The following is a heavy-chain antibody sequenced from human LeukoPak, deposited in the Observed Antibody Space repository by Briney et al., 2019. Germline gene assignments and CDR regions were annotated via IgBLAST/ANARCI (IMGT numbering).Heavy chain of an antibody. CDR3: ARGRIAARVGCFDY. J-gene: IGHJ4*03. D-gene: IGHD6-6*01. CDR2: MNPDGSEK. Sequence: GGSLRLSCAASGFSFTYWMAWVRQAPGKGLEWVANMNPDGSEKKYADSVKGRFTISRDNAKNSLYLQMNSLRAEDTAVYYCARGRIAARVGCFDYWGQGTMVTVSS. V-gene: IGHV3-7*01. CDR1: GFSFTYW.